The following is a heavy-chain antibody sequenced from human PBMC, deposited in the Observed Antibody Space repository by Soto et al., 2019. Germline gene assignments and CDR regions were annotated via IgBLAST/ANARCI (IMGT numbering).Heavy chain of an antibody. V-gene: IGHV3-9*01. Sequence: EVQLVESGGGLVQPGRSLRLSCAASGFTFDDYAMHWVRQAPGKGLEWVSGISWNSGSIGYADSVKGRFTISRDNAKNSLYLQMNSLRAEDTALYYCAKEVSDPRSVGELAFDYWGQGTLVTVSS. CDR2: ISWNSGSI. CDR1: GFTFDDYA. CDR3: AKEVSDPRSVGELAFDY. J-gene: IGHJ4*02. D-gene: IGHD3-10*01.